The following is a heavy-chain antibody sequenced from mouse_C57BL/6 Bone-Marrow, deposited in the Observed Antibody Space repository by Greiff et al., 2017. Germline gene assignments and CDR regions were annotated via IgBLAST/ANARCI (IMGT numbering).Heavy chain of an antibody. CDR2: INPNNGGT. V-gene: IGHV1-18*01. Sequence: VQLKQSGPELVKPGASVKIPCKASGYTFTDYNMDWVKQSHGQSLEWIGDINPNNGGTIYNQKFKGKATLTVDKSSSTAYMELRSLTSEDTAVYYCARWNYYGSSYSAMDYWGQGTSVTVSS. CDR3: ARWNYYGSSYSAMDY. D-gene: IGHD1-1*01. CDR1: GYTFTDYN. J-gene: IGHJ4*01.